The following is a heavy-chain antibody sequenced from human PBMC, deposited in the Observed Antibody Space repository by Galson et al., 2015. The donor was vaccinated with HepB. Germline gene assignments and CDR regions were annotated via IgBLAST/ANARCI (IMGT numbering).Heavy chain of an antibody. Sequence: PLSLTCTVSGGSISSGDYYWSWIRQHPGKGLEWIGYIYHSGSAYYNPSLTSRVTISVDTSKNQFTLKLSSVTAADTAVYYCARDLRPGGYYYYMDVWGKGTTVTVSS. CDR3: ARDLRPGGYYYYMDV. J-gene: IGHJ6*03. CDR2: IYHSGSA. D-gene: IGHD4-23*01. V-gene: IGHV4-31*03. CDR1: GGSISSGDYY.